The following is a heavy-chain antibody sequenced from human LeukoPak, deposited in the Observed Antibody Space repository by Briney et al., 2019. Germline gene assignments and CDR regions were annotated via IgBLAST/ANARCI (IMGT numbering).Heavy chain of an antibody. CDR1: GFAFSSYS. V-gene: IGHV3-21*01. CDR2: ISSSSSYI. Sequence: GGSLRLSCAASGFAFSSYSMNWVRQAPGKGLEWVSSISSSSSYIYYADSVKGRFTISRDNAKNSLYLQMNSLRAEDTAVYYCARDLGRLTGVVTPYYYGMDVWGQGTTVTVSS. CDR3: ARDLGRLTGVVTPYYYGMDV. D-gene: IGHD4-23*01. J-gene: IGHJ6*02.